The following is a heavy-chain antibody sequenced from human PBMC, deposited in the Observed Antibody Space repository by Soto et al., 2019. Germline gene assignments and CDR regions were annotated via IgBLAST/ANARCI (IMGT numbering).Heavy chain of an antibody. CDR3: ARTRLEQLEPFDY. D-gene: IGHD6-6*01. Sequence: KTSETLSLTCAVYGGSFSGYYWSWIRQPPGKGLEWIGEINHSGSTNYNPSLKSRVTISVDTSKNQFSLKLSSVTAADTAVYYCARTRLEQLEPFDYWGQGTLVTVSS. J-gene: IGHJ4*02. CDR1: GGSFSGYY. V-gene: IGHV4-34*01. CDR2: INHSGST.